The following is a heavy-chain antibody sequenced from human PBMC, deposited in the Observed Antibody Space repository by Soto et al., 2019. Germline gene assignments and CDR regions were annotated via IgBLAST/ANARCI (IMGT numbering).Heavy chain of an antibody. V-gene: IGHV3-30-3*01. CDR2: ISYDGSNK. CDR3: ARDSRSDSGRYSSGWYYFDY. Sequence: PGRSLRLSCAASGFTFSSYAMHWVRQAPGKGLEWVAVISYDGSNKYYADSVKGRFTISRDNSKNTLYLQMNSLRAEDTAVYYCARDSRSDSGRYSSGWYYFDYWGQGTLVTVSS. D-gene: IGHD6-19*01. J-gene: IGHJ4*02. CDR1: GFTFSSYA.